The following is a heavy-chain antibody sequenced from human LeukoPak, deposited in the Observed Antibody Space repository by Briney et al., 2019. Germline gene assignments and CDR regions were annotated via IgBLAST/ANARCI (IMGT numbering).Heavy chain of an antibody. CDR1: GFTFSSYA. V-gene: IGHV3-23*01. CDR3: AQYYDYVWGSYRYSPRSEYFQH. J-gene: IGHJ1*01. Sequence: PGGSLRLSCAASGFTFSSYAMSWVRQAPGKGLEWVSAISGSGGSTYYADSVKGRFTISRDNSKNTLYLQMNSLRAEDTAVYYCAQYYDYVWGSYRYSPRSEYFQHWGQGTLVTVSS. CDR2: ISGSGGST. D-gene: IGHD3-16*02.